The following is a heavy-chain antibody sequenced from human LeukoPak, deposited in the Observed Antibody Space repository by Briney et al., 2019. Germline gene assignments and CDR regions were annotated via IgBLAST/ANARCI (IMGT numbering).Heavy chain of an antibody. J-gene: IGHJ3*02. V-gene: IGHV4-4*07. CDR1: GGSLITYY. CDR3: AGGYCSGGSCPNDAFDI. Sequence: PSETLSLTCTVSGGSLITYYWNWIRRPAGKGLEWIGRVYTSGGTNYNPSLKSRLTVSVDTSKNQFSLSLSSVTAADTAVYYCAGGYCSGGSCPNDAFDIWGQGTMVTVSS. CDR2: VYTSGGT. D-gene: IGHD2-15*01.